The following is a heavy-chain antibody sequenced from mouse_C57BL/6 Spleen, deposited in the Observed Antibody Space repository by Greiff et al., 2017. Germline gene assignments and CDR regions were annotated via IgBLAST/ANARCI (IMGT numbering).Heavy chain of an antibody. D-gene: IGHD2-3*01. CDR3: AREVIYDGYYNYFDY. Sequence: QVQLKESGAELVKPGASVKISCKASGYAFSSYWMNWVKQRPGKGLEWIGQIYPGDGDTNYNGKFKGKATLTADKSSSTAYMQLSSLTSEDSAVYFCAREVIYDGYYNYFDYWGQGTTLTVSS. V-gene: IGHV1-80*01. J-gene: IGHJ2*01. CDR2: IYPGDGDT. CDR1: GYAFSSYW.